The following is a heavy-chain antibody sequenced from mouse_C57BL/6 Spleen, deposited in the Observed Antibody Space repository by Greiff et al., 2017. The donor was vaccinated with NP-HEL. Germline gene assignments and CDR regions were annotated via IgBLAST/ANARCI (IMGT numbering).Heavy chain of an antibody. CDR2: INPNNGGT. CDR3: ARGGKGTSGFLYYFDY. Sequence: EVQLQQSGPELVKPGASVKIPCKASGYTFTDYNMDWVKQSHGKSLEWIGDINPNNGGTIYNQKFKGKATLTVDKSSSTAYMELRSLTSEDTAVYYCARGGKGTSGFLYYFDYWGQGTTLTVSS. CDR1: GYTFTDYN. D-gene: IGHD3-2*02. V-gene: IGHV1-18*01. J-gene: IGHJ2*01.